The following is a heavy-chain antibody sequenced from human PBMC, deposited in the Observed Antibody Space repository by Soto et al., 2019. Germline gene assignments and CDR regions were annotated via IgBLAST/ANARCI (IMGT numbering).Heavy chain of an antibody. CDR3: AKVDWMTTVTPYYYYYYGMDV. CDR1: GFTFSSYG. V-gene: IGHV3-30*18. J-gene: IGHJ6*02. D-gene: IGHD4-4*01. Sequence: GGSLRLSCAASGFTFSSYGMHWVRQAPGKGLEWVAVISYDGSNKYYADSVKGRFTISRDNSKNTLYLQMNSLRAEDTAVYYCAKVDWMTTVTPYYYYYYGMDVWGQGTTVTVSS. CDR2: ISYDGSNK.